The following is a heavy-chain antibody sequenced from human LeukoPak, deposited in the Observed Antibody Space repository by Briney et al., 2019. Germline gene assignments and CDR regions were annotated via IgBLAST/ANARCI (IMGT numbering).Heavy chain of an antibody. CDR3: ARHPRGYYYDSSGYYFAFDI. V-gene: IGHV4-4*09. J-gene: IGHJ3*02. D-gene: IGHD3-22*01. CDR2: IYTSGST. CDR1: GGSISSYY. Sequence: PSETLSLTCTVSGGSISSYYWSLIRQPPGKGLEWIGYIYTSGSTNYNPSLKSRVTISVDTSKNQFSLKLSSVTAADTTVYYCARHPRGYYYDSSGYYFAFDIWGQGTMVTVSS.